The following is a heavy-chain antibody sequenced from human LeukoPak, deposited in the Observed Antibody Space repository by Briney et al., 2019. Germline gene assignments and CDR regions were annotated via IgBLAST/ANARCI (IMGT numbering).Heavy chain of an antibody. J-gene: IGHJ6*02. V-gene: IGHV3-9*01. CDR2: ISWNGVPI. CDR3: AKERRQGDYFHFTMDV. CDR1: GFTFDDYA. Sequence: GGSLRLSCAASGFTFDDYAMHWVRQAPGKGLEWVSGISWNGVPIGYVDSVKGRFTIARDTAMSSLYLHMDSLRPEDTALYYCAKERRQGDYFHFTMDVWGQGTTVTVSS.